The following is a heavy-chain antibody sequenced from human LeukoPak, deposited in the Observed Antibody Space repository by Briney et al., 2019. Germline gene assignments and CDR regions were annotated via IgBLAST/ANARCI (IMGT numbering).Heavy chain of an antibody. J-gene: IGHJ4*02. CDR3: TRGGRNTSYYWYY. D-gene: IGHD1-26*01. CDR1: AFTFSSYG. CDR2: ISGDGRDI. Sequence: PGGSLRLSCAASAFTFSSYGMSWVRQAPGKGLEWVSAISGDGRDIFYADAVKGRFTISRDNAENSVYLRMNSLRDEDTAVYYCTRGGRNTSYYWYYWGQGTLVTVSS. V-gene: IGHV3-23*01.